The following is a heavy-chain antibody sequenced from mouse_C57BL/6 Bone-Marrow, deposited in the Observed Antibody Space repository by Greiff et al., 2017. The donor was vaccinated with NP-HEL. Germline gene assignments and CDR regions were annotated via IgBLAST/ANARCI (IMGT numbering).Heavy chain of an antibody. CDR1: GYTFTSYW. V-gene: IGHV1-52*01. D-gene: IGHD3-2*02. Sequence: VQLQQPGAELVRPGSSVKLSCKASGYTFTSYWMHWVKQRPIQGLEWIGNIDPSDSETHYNQKFKDKATLTVDKSSSTAYMQLSSLTSEDSAVYYCARKAQATRAMDYWGQRTSVTVSS. CDR3: ARKAQATRAMDY. CDR2: IDPSDSET. J-gene: IGHJ4*01.